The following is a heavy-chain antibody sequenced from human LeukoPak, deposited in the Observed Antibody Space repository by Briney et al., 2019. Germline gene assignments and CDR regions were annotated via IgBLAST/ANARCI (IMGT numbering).Heavy chain of an antibody. Sequence: GGSLRLSCAASGFTFSSYGMHWVRQAPGKGLEWVAVISYDGSNKYYADSVKGRFTISRDNSKNTLYLQMNSLRAEDTAVYYCTRRYCSSASCFDNWFDPWGQGTLVTVSS. D-gene: IGHD2-2*01. J-gene: IGHJ5*02. CDR2: ISYDGSNK. V-gene: IGHV3-30*03. CDR1: GFTFSSYG. CDR3: TRRYCSSASCFDNWFDP.